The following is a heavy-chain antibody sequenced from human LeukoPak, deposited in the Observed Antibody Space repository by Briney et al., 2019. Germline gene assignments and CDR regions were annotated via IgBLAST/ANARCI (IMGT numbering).Heavy chain of an antibody. CDR2: IYYSGST. D-gene: IGHD3-22*01. J-gene: IGHJ4*02. V-gene: IGHV4-30-4*01. CDR3: RTYYYDSSGYYYLDY. CDR1: GGSISSGDYY. Sequence: KPSETLSLTCTVSGGSISSGDYYWSWIRQPPGKGLEWIGYIYYSGSTYYNPSLKSRVTISVDTSKNQFSLKLSSVTAADTAVYYCRTYYYDSSGYYYLDYWGQGTLVTVSS.